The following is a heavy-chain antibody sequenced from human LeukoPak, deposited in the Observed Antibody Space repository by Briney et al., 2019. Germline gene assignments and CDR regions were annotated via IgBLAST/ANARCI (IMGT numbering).Heavy chain of an antibody. V-gene: IGHV4-34*01. D-gene: IGHD6-19*01. CDR2: IDHSGST. J-gene: IGHJ5*02. Sequence: SETLSLTCAVYGGSFSGYYWSWIRQPPGKGLEWIGEIDHSGSTNYNPSLKSRVTISVDTSKNQFSLKLSSVTAADTAVYYCTTAGGDSSGWYAWFDPWGQGTLVTVSS. CDR1: GGSFSGYY. CDR3: TTAGGDSSGWYAWFDP.